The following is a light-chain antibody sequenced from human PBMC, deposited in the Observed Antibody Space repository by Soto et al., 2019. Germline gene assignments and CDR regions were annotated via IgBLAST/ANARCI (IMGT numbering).Light chain of an antibody. Sequence: EIVLTQSPGTLSLSPGERATLSCRASQSVNSWYLAWYQQKPGQAPRLLIYDASSRATGIPDRFSGSGSGTDFTLTISRLEPEDFAVYYCQQYNYSPTKFGKGTKVEIK. V-gene: IGKV3-20*01. CDR3: QQYNYSPTK. J-gene: IGKJ1*01. CDR2: DAS. CDR1: QSVNSWY.